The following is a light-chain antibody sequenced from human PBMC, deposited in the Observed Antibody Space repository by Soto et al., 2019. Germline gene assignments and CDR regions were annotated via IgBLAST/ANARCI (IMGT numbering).Light chain of an antibody. J-gene: IGLJ2*01. CDR3: CSYAGSNSLI. Sequence: QSALTQPASVSGSPGQSITISCTGTSGDLGSYNLVSWYQQHPDKAPKLLIFEVNKRPSGISNRFSGSKSGDTASLTISGLQAEDEAEYDCCSYAGSNSLIFGGGTKLTVL. CDR1: SGDLGSYNL. CDR2: EVN. V-gene: IGLV2-23*02.